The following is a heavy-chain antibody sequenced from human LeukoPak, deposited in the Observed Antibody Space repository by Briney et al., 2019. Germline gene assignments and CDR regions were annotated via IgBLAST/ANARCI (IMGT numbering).Heavy chain of an antibody. CDR2: INHSGST. J-gene: IGHJ4*02. Sequence: SETLSLTCAVYGGTFSGYYWSWIRQPPGKGLEWIGEINHSGSTNYNPSLKSRVTISVDTSKNQFSLKLSSVTAADTAVYYCARMSYSSTSCSDYWGQGTLVTVSS. CDR3: ARMSYSSTSCSDY. CDR1: GGTFSGYY. D-gene: IGHD2-2*01. V-gene: IGHV4-34*01.